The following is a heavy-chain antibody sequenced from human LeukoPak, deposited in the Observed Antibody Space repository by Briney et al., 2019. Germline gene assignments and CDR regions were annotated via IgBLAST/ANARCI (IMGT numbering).Heavy chain of an antibody. CDR1: GGSMNNYY. J-gene: IGHJ4*02. Sequence: SKTLSLTCIVSGGSMNNYYWSWFRQPPGKGLEWIAYVYQTGDTRYNPSLKSRVSISLDMSKNQFSLKVSSVTATDTAVYYCARHPFSAPLDYWGQGILVTVSS. D-gene: IGHD6-19*01. V-gene: IGHV4-59*08. CDR3: ARHPFSAPLDY. CDR2: VYQTGDT.